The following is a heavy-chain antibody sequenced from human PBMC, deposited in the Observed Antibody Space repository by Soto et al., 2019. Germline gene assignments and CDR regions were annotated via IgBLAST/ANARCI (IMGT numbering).Heavy chain of an antibody. J-gene: IGHJ6*02. V-gene: IGHV1-18*01. CDR2: ISAYNGNT. CDR3: AREGPVLRYFDWLSLYGMAV. CDR1: GYTFTSYG. Sequence: ASVKVSCKASGYTFTSYGISWVRQAPGQGLEWMGWISAYNGNTNYAQKLQGRVTMTTDTSTSTAYMELRSLRSDDTAVYYCAREGPVLRYFDWLSLYGMAVWGQGTTVTVSS. D-gene: IGHD3-9*01.